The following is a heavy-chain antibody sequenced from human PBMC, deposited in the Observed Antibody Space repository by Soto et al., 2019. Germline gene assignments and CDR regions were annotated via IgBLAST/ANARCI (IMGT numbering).Heavy chain of an antibody. V-gene: IGHV3-21*01. CDR1: GFIFSRYS. J-gene: IGHJ4*02. CDR2: IGTSGSYI. CDR3: ARGSAFIGLDY. D-gene: IGHD1-26*01. Sequence: GGSLRLSCAVSGFIFSRYSMNWVRQAPGKGLEWVSSIGTSGSYIYDTDSVKGRFTISRDNTKDSLYLQMNSLRSEDTAIYYCARGSAFIGLDYWGQGTPVTVSS.